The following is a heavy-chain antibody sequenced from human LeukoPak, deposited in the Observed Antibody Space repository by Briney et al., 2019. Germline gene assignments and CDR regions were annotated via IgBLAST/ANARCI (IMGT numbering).Heavy chain of an antibody. V-gene: IGHV3-23*01. Sequence: GGSLRLSCAASGFTFSSYAMSWVRQAPEKGLEWVSAISGSGGSTYYADSVKGRFTISRDNSKNTLYLQMNSLRAEDTAIYYCAKDLPHYHDSSGYSEYWGQGTLVTVSS. D-gene: IGHD3-22*01. CDR1: GFTFSSYA. CDR2: ISGSGGST. CDR3: AKDLPHYHDSSGYSEY. J-gene: IGHJ4*02.